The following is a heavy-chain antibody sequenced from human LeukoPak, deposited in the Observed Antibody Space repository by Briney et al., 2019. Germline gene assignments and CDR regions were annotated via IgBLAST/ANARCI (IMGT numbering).Heavy chain of an antibody. Sequence: PSETLSLTCTVSGGSISSYYWSWIRQPPGKGLEWIGYIYYSGSTNYNPSLKSRVTISVDTSKNQFSLKLSSVTAADTAVYYCARLLHRGRRYSSSWSYFDYWGQGTLVTVSS. CDR2: IYYSGST. D-gene: IGHD6-13*01. J-gene: IGHJ4*02. V-gene: IGHV4-59*08. CDR1: GGSISSYY. CDR3: ARLLHRGRRYSSSWSYFDY.